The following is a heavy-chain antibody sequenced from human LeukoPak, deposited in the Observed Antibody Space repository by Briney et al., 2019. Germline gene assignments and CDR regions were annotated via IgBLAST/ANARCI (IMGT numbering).Heavy chain of an antibody. J-gene: IGHJ6*02. CDR2: ISAYNGNT. CDR3: ARDAARCSGGSCQLWYYYYYYGMDV. V-gene: IGHV1-18*01. CDR1: GYTFTSYG. Sequence: ASVKVSCKASGYTFTSYGISWVRQAPGQGLEWMGWISAYNGNTNYAQKLQGRVTMTTDTSASTAYMELRSLRSDDTAVYYCARDAARCSGGSCQLWYYYYYYGMDVWGQGTTATVSS. D-gene: IGHD2-15*01.